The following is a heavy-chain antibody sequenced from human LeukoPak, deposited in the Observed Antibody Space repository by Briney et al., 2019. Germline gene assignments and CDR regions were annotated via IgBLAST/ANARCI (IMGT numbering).Heavy chain of an antibody. J-gene: IGHJ4*02. Sequence: GGSLRLSCGASGFTFSMYDENWVRQPPGKGLEGGSNISGSGDSPYYADSVKDRFTLSRDNSKDTLYQRLRSVGDADTSGYYCAIVRGRYYDSRGFFCAYYFDSWGQGILVTVST. CDR2: ISGSGDSP. CDR1: GFTFSMYD. CDR3: AIVRGRYYDSRGFFCAYYFDS. D-gene: IGHD3-22*01. V-gene: IGHV3-23*01.